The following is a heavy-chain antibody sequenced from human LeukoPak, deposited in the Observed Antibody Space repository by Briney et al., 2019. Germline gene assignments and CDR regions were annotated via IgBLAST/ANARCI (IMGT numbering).Heavy chain of an antibody. D-gene: IGHD6-19*01. CDR1: GFTFSSYA. Sequence: PGGSLRLSCAASGFTFSSYAMSWVRQSPGKGLEWIGSGHFAGSTYYNTSLKSRLTISLDMSKNQFSLRLTSVTAADTAVYYCVRGQWLTSAYFDFWDQGAVVTVSS. CDR3: VRGQWLTSAYFDF. V-gene: IGHV4-38-2*01. J-gene: IGHJ4*02. CDR2: GHFAGST.